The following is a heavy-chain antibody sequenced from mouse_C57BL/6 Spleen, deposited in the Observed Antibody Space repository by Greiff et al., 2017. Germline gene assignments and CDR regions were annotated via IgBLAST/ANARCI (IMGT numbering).Heavy chain of an antibody. D-gene: IGHD1-1*01. V-gene: IGHV1-69*01. Sequence: VQLQQPGAELVMPGASVKLSCKASGYTFTSYWMHWVKQRPGQGLEWIGDIDPSDSYTNYNQKFKGKSTLTVDKSSSTAYMQLSSLTSEDSAVYYCARLGYYGSSFDYWGQGTTLTVSS. CDR1: GYTFTSYW. CDR3: ARLGYYGSSFDY. CDR2: IDPSDSYT. J-gene: IGHJ2*01.